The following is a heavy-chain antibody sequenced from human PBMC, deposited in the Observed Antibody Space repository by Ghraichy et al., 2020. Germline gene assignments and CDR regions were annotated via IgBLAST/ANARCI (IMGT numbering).Heavy chain of an antibody. Sequence: GGSLRLSCAASGFTFSSYSMNWVRQAPGKGLEWVSSISSSSSYIYYADSVKGRFTISRDNAKNSLYLQMNSLSADDTAVYYCARGVDSSGYYPGAFDYWGQGTLVTVSS. V-gene: IGHV3-21*01. CDR1: GFTFSSYS. CDR2: ISSSSSYI. D-gene: IGHD3-22*01. J-gene: IGHJ4*02. CDR3: ARGVDSSGYYPGAFDY.